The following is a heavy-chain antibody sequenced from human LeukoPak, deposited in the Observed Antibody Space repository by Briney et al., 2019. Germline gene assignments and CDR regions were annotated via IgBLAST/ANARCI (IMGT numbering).Heavy chain of an antibody. CDR3: AKFWDDALEDVTFDY. D-gene: IGHD1-1*01. CDR2: IGSNSIYI. J-gene: IGHJ4*02. Sequence: GGSLRLSCAASGFTFSRFTMNWVRQAPGKGLEWVSSIGSNSIYIYYADSVKGRFTISRDNSKNTLYLQMNSLRAEDTAVYYCAKFWDDALEDVTFDYWGQGTLVTVSS. V-gene: IGHV3-21*04. CDR1: GFTFSRFT.